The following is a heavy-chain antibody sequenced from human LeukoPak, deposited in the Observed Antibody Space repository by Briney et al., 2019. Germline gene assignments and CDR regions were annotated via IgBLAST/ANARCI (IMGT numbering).Heavy chain of an antibody. J-gene: IGHJ4*02. CDR2: ISGSGGST. CDR3: AKDPQYDFWSGYFAPFDY. Sequence: GGSLRLSCAVSGFTFSNYAMSWVRQAPGKGLEWVSGISGSGGSTYYADSVKGRFNISRGNSKNTLYLQMNSLRAEDTAVYYCAKDPQYDFWSGYFAPFDYWGQGTLVTVSS. V-gene: IGHV3-23*01. D-gene: IGHD3-3*01. CDR1: GFTFSNYA.